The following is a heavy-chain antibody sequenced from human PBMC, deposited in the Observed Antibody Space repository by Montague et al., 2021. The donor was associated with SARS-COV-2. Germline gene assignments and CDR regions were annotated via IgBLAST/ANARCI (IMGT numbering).Heavy chain of an antibody. CDR2: ISWNGDDI. CDR1: GFSFSDYA. Sequence: SLRLSCPASGFSFSDYAMHWVRQVPGKGLEWVSGISWNGDDIGQADSVRGRFSIFRDIGKKSLYLQMNSLRVEDTALYHCAKASGSRGYYEMDFWGQGVLVIVSS. CDR3: AKASGSRGYYEMDF. J-gene: IGHJ4*02. V-gene: IGHV3-9*01. D-gene: IGHD1-26*01.